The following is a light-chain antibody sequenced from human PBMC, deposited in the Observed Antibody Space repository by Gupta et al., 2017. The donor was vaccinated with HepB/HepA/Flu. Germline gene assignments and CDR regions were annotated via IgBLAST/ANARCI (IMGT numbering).Light chain of an antibody. CDR2: SAS. J-gene: IGKJ3*01. CDR1: QIITTY. Sequence: DIQMTQSPSSLSASIGDRVTITCRASQIITTYLSWYQQKPGKAPRLLISSASRRESGVPSRFSGSGSGTDFTLTISRLQREDFANYYCQHRDHIPFTFGHGTTVDI. V-gene: IGKV1-39*01. CDR3: QHRDHIPFT.